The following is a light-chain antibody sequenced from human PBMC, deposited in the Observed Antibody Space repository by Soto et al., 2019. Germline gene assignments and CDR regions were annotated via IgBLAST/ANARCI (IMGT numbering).Light chain of an antibody. J-gene: IGKJ4*01. V-gene: IGKV3-11*02. Sequence: EVVLTQSPATLSLSPGERVTLSCRASQSIRNYLACYQQKPGQAPRLVIYDASNRATGIPARLSGSGSGGDFALTIRRLEPEDGAVDFCQQRSIWPLIFCGGTSVEMK. CDR3: QQRSIWPLI. CDR2: DAS. CDR1: QSIRNY.